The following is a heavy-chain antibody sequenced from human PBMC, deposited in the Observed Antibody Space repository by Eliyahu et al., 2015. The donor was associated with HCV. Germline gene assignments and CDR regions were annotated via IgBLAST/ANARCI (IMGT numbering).Heavy chain of an antibody. Sequence: EVQLVESGGGLVQPGGSLRLSCXTSGFTFSSYWMSWVRQAPGKGLEWVAHIKQDESEKYYVDSVKGRCTISRDNARNSLFLQINSLRAEDTAVYYCARGDNYDNSGYFDYWGHGTLVTVSS. J-gene: IGHJ4*01. CDR1: GFTFSSYW. V-gene: IGHV3-7*01. CDR3: ARGDNYDNSGYFDY. CDR2: IKQDESEK. D-gene: IGHD3-22*01.